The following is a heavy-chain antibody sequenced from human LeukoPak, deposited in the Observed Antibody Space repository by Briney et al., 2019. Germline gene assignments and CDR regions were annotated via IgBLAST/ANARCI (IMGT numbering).Heavy chain of an antibody. CDR1: GFTFSSYA. D-gene: IGHD4-17*01. CDR2: ISGSGGST. J-gene: IGHJ4*02. Sequence: PGGSLGLSCAASGFTFSSYAMSWVRQAPGKGLEWVSAISGSGGSTYYADSVKGRFTISRDNSKNTLYLQMNSLRAEDTAVYYCAKDLFGVTSYDYWGQGTLVTVSS. CDR3: AKDLFGVTSYDY. V-gene: IGHV3-23*01.